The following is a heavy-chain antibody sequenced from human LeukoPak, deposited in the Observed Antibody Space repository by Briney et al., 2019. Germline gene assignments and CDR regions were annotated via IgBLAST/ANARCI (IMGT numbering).Heavy chain of an antibody. Sequence: GGSLRLSCAASGFTFSSYAMSWVRQAPGKGLEWVSVVFGGGNTYYADSVKGRFTISRDTFKNTVNLEMNSLRAEDTAVYYCASWPGGWYGEDSWGQGTLVTVSS. CDR3: ASWPGGWYGEDS. CDR2: VFGGGNT. V-gene: IGHV3-53*01. CDR1: GFTFSSYA. J-gene: IGHJ4*02. D-gene: IGHD6-19*01.